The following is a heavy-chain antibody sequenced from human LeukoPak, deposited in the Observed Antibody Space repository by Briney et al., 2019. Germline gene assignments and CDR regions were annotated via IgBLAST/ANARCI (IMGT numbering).Heavy chain of an antibody. J-gene: IGHJ4*02. CDR3: ARDRGDYSDYSDFFDA. CDR2: TWFDGSKR. D-gene: IGHD4-11*01. CDR1: GFTFSSYG. V-gene: IGHV3-33*01. Sequence: GVSLRLSCATSGFTFSSYGFHWVRQAPVKGLEWVAVTWFDGSKRYYADSVKGRFTISRDDSKNTVYLQMDSLRAEDTAMYYCARDRGDYSDYSDFFDAWGQGILVTVSS.